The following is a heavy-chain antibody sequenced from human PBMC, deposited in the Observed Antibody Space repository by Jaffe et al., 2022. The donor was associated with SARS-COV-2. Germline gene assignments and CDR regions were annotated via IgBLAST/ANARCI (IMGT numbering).Heavy chain of an antibody. Sequence: QVQLVESGGGVVQPGRSLRLSCAASGFSFSTYAMHWVRQAPGEGLEWVALISHDGSNKYYAASVKGRFTISRDNSKNTLSLQMNSLRAEDTALYYCARPPSYCSNTNCHIHHWGQGTLVTASS. CDR2: ISHDGSNK. CDR3: ARPPSYCSNTNCHIHH. D-gene: IGHD2-2*01. CDR1: GFSFSTYA. V-gene: IGHV3-30*04. J-gene: IGHJ5*02.